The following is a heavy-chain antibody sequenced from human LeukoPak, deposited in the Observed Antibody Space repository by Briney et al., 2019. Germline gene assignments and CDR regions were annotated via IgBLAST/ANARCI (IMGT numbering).Heavy chain of an antibody. J-gene: IGHJ4*02. CDR3: ARAGGASDSSGWYVFDY. CDR2: INPNSGGT. Sequence: ASVKVSCKASGYTFTCYYIHWVRQAPGQGLEWMGWINPNSGGTNYAQMFQGWVTMTRDTSISTAYMELSRLRSDDTAVYYCARAGGASDSSGWYVFDYWGQGTLVTVSS. CDR1: GYTFTCYY. V-gene: IGHV1-2*04. D-gene: IGHD6-19*01.